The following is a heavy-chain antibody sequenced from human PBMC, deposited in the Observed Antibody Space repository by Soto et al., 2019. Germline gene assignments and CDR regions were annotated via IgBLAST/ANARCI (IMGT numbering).Heavy chain of an antibody. Sequence: SETLSLTCTVSGDSISSYFWSWIRQPPGKGLEWIGYVYSTETTNYNPSLKSRVAMSIDTSKNQFSLKVRSVTAADTAVYYCARGSEAWFDPWGQGTLVTVSS. CDR1: GDSISSYF. J-gene: IGHJ5*02. CDR2: VYSTETT. V-gene: IGHV4-59*01. CDR3: ARGSEAWFDP.